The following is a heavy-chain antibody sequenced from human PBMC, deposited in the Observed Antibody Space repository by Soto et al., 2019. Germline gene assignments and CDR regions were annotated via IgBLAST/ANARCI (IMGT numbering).Heavy chain of an antibody. V-gene: IGHV3-23*01. CDR1: GFTFSSYA. Sequence: EVQLLESGGGLVQPGGSLRLSCAASGFTFSSYAMSWVRQAPGKGLEWVSAISGSGGSTYYADSVKGRFTISRDNSKNTLYLHMNSLRAEDTAVHYCAKARADYYDSSGYPVDYWGQGTLVTVSS. J-gene: IGHJ4*02. CDR3: AKARADYYDSSGYPVDY. D-gene: IGHD3-22*01. CDR2: ISGSGGST.